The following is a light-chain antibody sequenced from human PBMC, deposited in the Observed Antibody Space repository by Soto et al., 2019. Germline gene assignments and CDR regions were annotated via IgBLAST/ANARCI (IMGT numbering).Light chain of an antibody. CDR1: SSDFGGYNF. CDR2: DVT. CDR3: SSYAGSSVPVA. V-gene: IGLV2-8*01. J-gene: IGLJ2*01. Sequence: QSALTQPPSASGSPRQSVTISCTGASSDFGGYNFVSWYQQHPGKAPKLMIYDVTKRPSGVPDRFSGSKSGNTASLTVSGLQADDEDDYYCSSYAGSSVPVAFGGGTKVTVL.